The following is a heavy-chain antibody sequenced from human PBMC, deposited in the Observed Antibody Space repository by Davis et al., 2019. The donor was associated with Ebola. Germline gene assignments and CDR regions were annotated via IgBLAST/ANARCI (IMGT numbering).Heavy chain of an antibody. Sequence: SETLSLTCTVSGGSISTSTYYWGWIRQPPGKGLDWIGTISHSGSTYYNSSLKSRVTISVDTSKNQYSLNLTSVTAADTALYYCVSFIFSGSRGDNWGQGALVTVSS. CDR1: GGSISTSTYY. CDR3: VSFIFSGSRGDN. V-gene: IGHV4-39*01. CDR2: ISHSGST. J-gene: IGHJ4*02. D-gene: IGHD6-25*01.